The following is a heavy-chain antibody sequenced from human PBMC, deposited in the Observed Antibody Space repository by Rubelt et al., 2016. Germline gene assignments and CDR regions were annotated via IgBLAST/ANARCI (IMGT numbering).Heavy chain of an antibody. J-gene: IGHJ4*02. CDR3: ARLRGYSYGYSKYYFDY. CDR1: GGSISSYY. Sequence: QVQLQESGPGLVKPSETLSLTCTVSGGSISSYYWSWIRQPPGKGLEWIGYIYYSGSTNYNPSLKSRVTISVDTSKNQFSLKLSSVTAADTAVYYCARLRGYSYGYSKYYFDYWGQGTLVTVSS. V-gene: IGHV4-59*01. CDR2: IYYSGST. D-gene: IGHD5-18*01.